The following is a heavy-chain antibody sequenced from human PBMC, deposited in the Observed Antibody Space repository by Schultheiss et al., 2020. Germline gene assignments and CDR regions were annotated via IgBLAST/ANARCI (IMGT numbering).Heavy chain of an antibody. CDR3: ARASPNWRYGMDV. CDR2: IYSGGNT. V-gene: IGHV3-53*04. Sequence: GGSLRLSCAASGFSVRSNYMSWVRQAPGKGLEWVSVIYSGGNTYYADSVKGRFTISRHNSKNTLYLQMNSLRTEDTAVYYCARASPNWRYGMDVWGQGTTVTVSS. J-gene: IGHJ6*02. CDR1: GFSVRSNY. D-gene: IGHD1-1*01.